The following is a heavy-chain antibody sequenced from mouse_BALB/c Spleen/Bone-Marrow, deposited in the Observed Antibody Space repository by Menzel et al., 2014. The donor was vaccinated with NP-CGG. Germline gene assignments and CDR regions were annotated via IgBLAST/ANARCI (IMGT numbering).Heavy chain of an antibody. Sequence: EVMLVESGGGLVQPGGSLRLSCATSGFTFTDYYMNWVRQPPGKALEWLGFIRNKANGYTTEYNASVKGRFTISRDNSQNILYLQVNTLRAEDSATYYCARDKGRVFFDYWGQGTTLTVSS. CDR1: GFTFTDYY. CDR3: ARDKGRVFFDY. CDR2: IRNKANGYTT. V-gene: IGHV7-3*02. J-gene: IGHJ2*01.